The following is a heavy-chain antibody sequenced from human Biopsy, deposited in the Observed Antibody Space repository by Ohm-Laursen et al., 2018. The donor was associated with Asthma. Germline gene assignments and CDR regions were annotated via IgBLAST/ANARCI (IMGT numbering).Heavy chain of an antibody. J-gene: IGHJ3*02. D-gene: IGHD4-23*01. Sequence: GSLRLSCTASGFTVSTNGMSWVRQPPGKGLEWVSVIYSGGTSHTADSVRGRFTISRDYSKNTLYLQMDSLRAEDTAVYYCARAYGGSFFSGSFDIWGQGTMVTVSS. CDR3: ARAYGGSFFSGSFDI. CDR1: GFTVSTNG. V-gene: IGHV3-53*01. CDR2: IYSGGTS.